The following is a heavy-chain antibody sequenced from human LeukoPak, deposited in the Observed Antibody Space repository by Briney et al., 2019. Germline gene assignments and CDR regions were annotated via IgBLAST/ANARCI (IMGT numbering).Heavy chain of an antibody. D-gene: IGHD5-18*01. Sequence: PGGSLRLSCAASGFTFSSYAMHWVRQAPGKGLEWVTIISYDGTNKYYADSVKGRFTISRDNSKNTLFLQMNSLRAEDTAVYYCAKDMGGYSLDYWGQGTLVTVSS. J-gene: IGHJ4*02. CDR1: GFTFSSYA. CDR3: AKDMGGYSLDY. V-gene: IGHV3-30*04. CDR2: ISYDGTNK.